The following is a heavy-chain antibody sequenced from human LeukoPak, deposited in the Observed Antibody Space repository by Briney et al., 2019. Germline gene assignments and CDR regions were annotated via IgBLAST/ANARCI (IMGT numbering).Heavy chain of an antibody. CDR1: GLTFSSYA. CDR2: ISYDGSNK. V-gene: IGHV3-30-3*01. D-gene: IGHD3-22*01. J-gene: IGHJ4*02. Sequence: PGRSLRLSCAASGLTFSSYAMHWVRQAPGKGLEWVAVISYDGSNKYYADSVKGRFTISRDNAKNSLYLQMNSLRAEDTAVYYCARPIYYDSSGYYGVFDYWGQGTLVTVSS. CDR3: ARPIYYDSSGYYGVFDY.